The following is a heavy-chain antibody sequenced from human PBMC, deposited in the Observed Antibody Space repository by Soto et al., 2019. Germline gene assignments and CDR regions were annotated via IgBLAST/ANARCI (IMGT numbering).Heavy chain of an antibody. V-gene: IGHV5-51*01. CDR1: GYTFTTYW. CDR2: IFAADSHT. D-gene: IGHD4-17*01. Sequence: PGESLKISCKYSGYTFTTYWFGWVRQMPGKGLEWMGIIFAADSHTKYSPSFQGQVTISADRSTTTAYLQWNSLKASDTAMYYCARARNGDFHWDSWGQGTLVTVSS. J-gene: IGHJ4*02. CDR3: ARARNGDFHWDS.